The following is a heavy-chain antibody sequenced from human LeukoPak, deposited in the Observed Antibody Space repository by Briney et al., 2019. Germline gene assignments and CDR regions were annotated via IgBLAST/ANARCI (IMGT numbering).Heavy chain of an antibody. V-gene: IGHV4-59*01. CDR1: GGSISSYY. Sequence: SETLSLTCTVSGGSISSYYWSWIRQPPGRGLEWIGYIYYSGSTNYNPSLKSRVTISVDTSKNQFSLKLSSVTAADTAVYYCARDFFSGSTALGYWGQGTLVTVSS. CDR3: ARDFFSGSTALGY. CDR2: IYYSGST. D-gene: IGHD1-26*01. J-gene: IGHJ4*02.